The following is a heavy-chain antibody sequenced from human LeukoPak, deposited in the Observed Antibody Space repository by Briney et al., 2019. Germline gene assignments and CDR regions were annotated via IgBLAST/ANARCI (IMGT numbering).Heavy chain of an antibody. Sequence: SETLSLTCTVSGGSISSYYWNWIRQPAGKGLEWIGHVYPSGSTNSNPSLQSRVTMSVDTSKNQFSLKLTSVTAADTAVYYCATYRGHAAMVLGANWFDPWGQGTLATVSS. CDR3: ATYRGHAAMVLGANWFDP. D-gene: IGHD5-18*01. J-gene: IGHJ5*02. V-gene: IGHV4-4*07. CDR2: VYPSGST. CDR1: GGSISSYY.